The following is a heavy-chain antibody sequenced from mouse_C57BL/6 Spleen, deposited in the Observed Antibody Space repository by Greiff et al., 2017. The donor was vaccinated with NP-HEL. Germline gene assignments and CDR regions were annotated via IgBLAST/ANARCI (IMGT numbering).Heavy chain of an antibody. CDR2: IYPGDGDT. CDR3: ARRHYEYDGGDMDY. CDR1: GYAFSSSW. J-gene: IGHJ4*01. Sequence: VMLVESGPELVKPGASVKISCKASGYAFSSSWMNWVKQRPGKGLEWIGRIYPGDGDTNYNGKFKGKATLTADKSSSTAYMQLSSLTSEDSAVDFCARRHYEYDGGDMDYWGQGTSVTVSS. D-gene: IGHD2-4*01. V-gene: IGHV1-82*01.